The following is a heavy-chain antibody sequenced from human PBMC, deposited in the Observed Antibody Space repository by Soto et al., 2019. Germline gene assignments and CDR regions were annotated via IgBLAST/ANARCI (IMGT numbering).Heavy chain of an antibody. V-gene: IGHV1-18*01. CDR1: GYTFTNYG. Sequence: QVQLVQSGAEVREPGASVKVCCKASGYTFTNYGVSWVRQAPGQGLEWMGWIGGYKGNTNYAQKLKGRVTLTTDTSTSTAYMELRSLRSDDTAVYYCAPHTLDTGMPSGYWGQGTLVTVSS. J-gene: IGHJ4*02. CDR2: IGGYKGNT. CDR3: APHTLDTGMPSGY. D-gene: IGHD2-2*01.